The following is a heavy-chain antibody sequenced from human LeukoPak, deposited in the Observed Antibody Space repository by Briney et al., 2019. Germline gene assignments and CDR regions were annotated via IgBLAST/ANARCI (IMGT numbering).Heavy chain of an antibody. J-gene: IGHJ3*02. Sequence: GGSLRLSCAASGFTFSSYGMHWVRQAPGKGLEWVAVIWYDGTNKYYADSVKGRFTISRDNSKNTLYLQMNSLRAEDTAVYYCARERIVGDWDAFDIWGQGTMVTVSS. CDR2: IWYDGTNK. CDR3: ARERIVGDWDAFDI. D-gene: IGHD1-26*01. V-gene: IGHV3-33*01. CDR1: GFTFSSYG.